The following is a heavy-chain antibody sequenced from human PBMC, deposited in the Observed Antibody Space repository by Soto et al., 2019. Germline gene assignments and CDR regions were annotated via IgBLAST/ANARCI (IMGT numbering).Heavy chain of an antibody. Sequence: PSETLSLTCAVSGGSISSSNWWSWVRQPPGKGLEWIGEIYHSGSTNYNPSLKSRVTISVDKSKNQFSLKLSSVTAADTAVYYCARLRGYSSSWSEYYYCGMDVWGQGTTLTV. V-gene: IGHV4-4*02. CDR2: IYHSGST. CDR3: ARLRGYSSSWSEYYYCGMDV. D-gene: IGHD6-13*01. J-gene: IGHJ6*02. CDR1: GGSISSSNW.